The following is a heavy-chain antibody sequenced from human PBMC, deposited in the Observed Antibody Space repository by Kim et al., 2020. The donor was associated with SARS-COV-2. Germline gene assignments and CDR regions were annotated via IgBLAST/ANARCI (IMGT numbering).Heavy chain of an antibody. V-gene: IGHV3-30-3*01. CDR1: GFTFSSYA. CDR3: ARDLSIVVVTADVDY. Sequence: GGSLRLSCAASGFTFSSYAMHWVRQAPGKGLEWVAVISYDGSNKYYADSVKGRFTISRDNSKNTLYLQMNSLRAEDTAVYYCARDLSIVVVTADVDYWGQGTLVTVSS. J-gene: IGHJ4*02. CDR2: ISYDGSNK. D-gene: IGHD2-21*02.